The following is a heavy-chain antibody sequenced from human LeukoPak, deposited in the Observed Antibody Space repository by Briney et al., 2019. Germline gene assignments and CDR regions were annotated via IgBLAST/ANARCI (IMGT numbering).Heavy chain of an antibody. D-gene: IGHD5-12*01. Sequence: PSETLSLTCAVSGGSISSGGYSWSWIRQPPGKGLEGIGYIYYSGSTYYNPSLKSRVTISVDTSKNQFSLKLSSVTAADTAVYYCARGKGGYSGYGHYYYYMDVWGKGTTVTVSS. CDR3: ARGKGGYSGYGHYYYYMDV. J-gene: IGHJ6*03. V-gene: IGHV4-30-4*07. CDR2: IYYSGST. CDR1: GGSISSGGYS.